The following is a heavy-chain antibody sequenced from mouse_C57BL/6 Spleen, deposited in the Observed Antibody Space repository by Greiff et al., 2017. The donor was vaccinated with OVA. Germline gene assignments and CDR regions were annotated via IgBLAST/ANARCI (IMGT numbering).Heavy chain of an antibody. V-gene: IGHV1-64*01. CDR2: IHPNSGST. CDR1: GYTFPRSW. J-gene: IGHJ2*01. Sequence: VQLQQPGAELVMPGASVKLSCKASGYTFPRSWLHWVKPRPGQGLEWIGMIHPNSGSTNYNEKFKSKATLTVDTSSSTAYMQLSSLTSEDAAVYYCGRGFTTVVAPFDYWGQGTTLTGSA. D-gene: IGHD1-1*01. CDR3: GRGFTTVVAPFDY.